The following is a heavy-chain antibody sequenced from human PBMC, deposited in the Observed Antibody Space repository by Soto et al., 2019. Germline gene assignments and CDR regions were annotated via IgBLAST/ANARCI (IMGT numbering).Heavy chain of an antibody. Sequence: HPGGSLRLSCAASGFTFSRYSMNWVRQAPGKGLEWVSYISSSSSTIYYADSVKGRFTISRDNAKNSLYLQMNSLRAEDTAVYYCARDYDSSGYYLAYWGQGTLVTVSS. CDR3: ARDYDSSGYYLAY. V-gene: IGHV3-48*01. CDR1: GFTFSRYS. J-gene: IGHJ4*02. D-gene: IGHD3-22*01. CDR2: ISSSSSTI.